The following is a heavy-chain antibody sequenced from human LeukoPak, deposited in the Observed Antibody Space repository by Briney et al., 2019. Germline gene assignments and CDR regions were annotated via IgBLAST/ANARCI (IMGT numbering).Heavy chain of an antibody. CDR3: ARTTIFGVVPGGWFVP. J-gene: IGHJ5*02. D-gene: IGHD3-3*01. CDR2: IYYSGST. Sequence: PSQTLSLTCTVSGGSISSGGYYWSWIRQHPGKGLEWIGYIYYSGSTYYNPSLKSRVTISVDTSKNQFSLKLSSVTAADTAVYYCARTTIFGVVPGGWFVPWGQGTLVTVSS. V-gene: IGHV4-31*03. CDR1: GGSISSGGYY.